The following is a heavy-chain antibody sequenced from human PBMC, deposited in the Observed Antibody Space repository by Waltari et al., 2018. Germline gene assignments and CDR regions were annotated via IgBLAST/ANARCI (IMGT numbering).Heavy chain of an antibody. CDR3: ATIGILAPGSDY. CDR2: VDPEDGET. V-gene: IGHV1-69-2*01. Sequence: EVQLVQSGAEVLKPGASVKLSCTASGYTFNTYEINWVRQAPGKGLEWMGLVDPEDGETIYAEKFQGRVTITADTSTDTAYMELSSLRSEDTAVYYCATIGILAPGSDYWGQGTLVTVSS. D-gene: IGHD1-26*01. J-gene: IGHJ4*02. CDR1: GYTFNTYE.